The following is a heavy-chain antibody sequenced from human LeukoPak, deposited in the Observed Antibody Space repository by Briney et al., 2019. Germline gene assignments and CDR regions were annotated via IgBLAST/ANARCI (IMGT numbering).Heavy chain of an antibody. CDR3: AKDRFFYDSGSKTN. CDR2: ISWNSGII. V-gene: IGHV3-9*01. J-gene: IGHJ4*02. Sequence: GGSLRLSCVASGFPFNDYGMFWVRQSPGKGLEWVSSISWNSGIIDYADSVKGRFTISRDNAKNSLYLQMNSLRVEDTAFYYCAKDRFFYDSGSKTNWGQGTLVTVSS. D-gene: IGHD3-22*01. CDR1: GFPFNDYG.